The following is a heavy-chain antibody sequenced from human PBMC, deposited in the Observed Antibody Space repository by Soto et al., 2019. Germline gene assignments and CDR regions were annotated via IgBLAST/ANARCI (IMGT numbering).Heavy chain of an antibody. V-gene: IGHV3-23*01. J-gene: IGHJ4*02. CDR3: AKCPLPDILTGYWFFDY. Sequence: LSLTCAASGFTFSSYAMSWVRQAPGKGLEWVSAISGSGGSTYYADSVKGRFTISRDNSKNTLYLQMNSLRAEDTAVYYCAKCPLPDILTGYWFFDYWGQGTLVTVSS. CDR2: ISGSGGST. CDR1: GFTFSSYA. D-gene: IGHD3-9*01.